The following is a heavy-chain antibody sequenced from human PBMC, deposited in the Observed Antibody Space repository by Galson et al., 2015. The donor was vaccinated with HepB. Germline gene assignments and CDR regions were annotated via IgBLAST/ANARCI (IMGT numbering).Heavy chain of an antibody. CDR1: GFIFNNYA. V-gene: IGHV3-23*01. D-gene: IGHD2-15*01. CDR2: ITSSGGNS. J-gene: IGHJ4*02. CDR3: AKDGIMVANNPYHFHY. Sequence: SLRLSCAASGFIFNNYAMTWVRQAPGKGLEWVSSITSSGGNSYYTDSVKGRFTVSRDNSKNTLLLQLNSLRAEDTAMYFCAKDGIMVANNPYHFHYWGQGTLVTVSS.